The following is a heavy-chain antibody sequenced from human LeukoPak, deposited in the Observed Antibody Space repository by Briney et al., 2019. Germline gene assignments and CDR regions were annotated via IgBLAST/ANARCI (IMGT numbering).Heavy chain of an antibody. CDR1: GFTFSSYA. Sequence: GGSLRLSCAASGFTFSSYAMSWVRQAPGKGLEWVSAISGSGGSKYYADSVKGRFTISRDNSTNELYLQMNSLRAEDTAVYYCAKDRWYCGGDCYSYYFDYWGQGTLVTVSS. CDR2: ISGSGGSK. CDR3: AKDRWYCGGDCYSYYFDY. J-gene: IGHJ4*02. D-gene: IGHD2-21*01. V-gene: IGHV3-23*01.